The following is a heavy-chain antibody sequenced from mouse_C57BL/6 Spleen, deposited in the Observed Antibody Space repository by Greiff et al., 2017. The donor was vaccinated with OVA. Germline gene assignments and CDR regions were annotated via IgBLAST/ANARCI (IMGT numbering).Heavy chain of an antibody. CDR2: IDPSDSYT. J-gene: IGHJ3*01. CDR3: ARPYYGSPWFAY. Sequence: QVQLQQPGAELVKPGASVKLSCKASGYTFTSYWMQWVKQRPGQGLEWIGEIDPSDSYTNYNQKFKGKATLTVDTSSSTAYMQLSSLTSEDSAVYYCARPYYGSPWFAYWGQGTLVTVSA. CDR1: GYTFTSYW. D-gene: IGHD1-1*01. V-gene: IGHV1-50*01.